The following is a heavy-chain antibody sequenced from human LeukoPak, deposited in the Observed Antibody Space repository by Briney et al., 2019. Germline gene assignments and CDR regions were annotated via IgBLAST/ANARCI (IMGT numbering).Heavy chain of an antibody. D-gene: IGHD3-10*01. Sequence: LRHSRAAWGFPLRCFLLNRVRAPPGEGPGWDSNVGTISTTTYYTGSVKGRFTISRDNAKNSLYLQMNRLRPDDTAVYYLAKFDAGVAYYYSTDVWGKGAPVTVS. CDR3: AKFDAGVAYYYSTDV. J-gene: IGHJ6*03. CDR1: GFPLRCFL. CDR2: VGTISTTT. V-gene: IGHV3-48*01.